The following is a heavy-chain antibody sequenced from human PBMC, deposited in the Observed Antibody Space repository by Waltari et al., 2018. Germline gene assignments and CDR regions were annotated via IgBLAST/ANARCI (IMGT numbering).Heavy chain of an antibody. D-gene: IGHD6-19*01. V-gene: IGHV3-21*01. Sequence: EVQLVESGGGLVKPGGSLRLSCAASGFPFSSYRMNWVRQAPGKGLEWVSSISSSSSYIYYADSVKGRFTISRDNAKNSLYLQMNSLRAEDTAVYYCARVRVTAGTFDYWGQGTLVTVSS. CDR2: ISSSSSYI. CDR3: ARVRVTAGTFDY. CDR1: GFPFSSYR. J-gene: IGHJ4*02.